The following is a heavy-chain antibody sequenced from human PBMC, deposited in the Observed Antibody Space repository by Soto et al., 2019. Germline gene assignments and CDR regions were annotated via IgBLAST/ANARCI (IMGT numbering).Heavy chain of an antibody. CDR3: AKGKFYDSTGYYLDY. Sequence: EASVKVSCKASGYSFTDNYMHWVRQAPGQRLEWMGWINPNSGGTNYAQNFQGWVTMTRDTSISTAYMELSRLRSDDTAIYYCAKGKFYDSTGYYLDYWGQGTQVTVSS. CDR1: GYSFTDNY. V-gene: IGHV1-2*04. J-gene: IGHJ4*02. CDR2: INPNSGGT. D-gene: IGHD3-22*01.